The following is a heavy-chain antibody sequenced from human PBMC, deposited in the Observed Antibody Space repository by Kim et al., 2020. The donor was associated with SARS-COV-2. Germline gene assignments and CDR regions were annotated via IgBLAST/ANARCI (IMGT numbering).Heavy chain of an antibody. V-gene: IGHV3-30-3*01. CDR1: GFTFSSYA. CDR3: ARGSYDFWSGYLHYYYYG. J-gene: IGHJ6*01. D-gene: IGHD3-3*01. Sequence: GGSLRLSCAASGFTFSSYAMHWVRQAPGKGLEWVAVISYDGSNKYYADSVKGRFTISRDNSKNTLYLQMNSLRAEDTAVYYCARGSYDFWSGYLHYYYYG. CDR2: ISYDGSNK.